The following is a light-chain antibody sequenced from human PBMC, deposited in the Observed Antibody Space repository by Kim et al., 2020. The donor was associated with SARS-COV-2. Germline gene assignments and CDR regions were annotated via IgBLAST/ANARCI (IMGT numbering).Light chain of an antibody. Sequence: RSWFAWYQQKPGEPPKLLIYRASILQRGVPSRFSGSGSGTEFTLSISSLQPDDFATYYCQQYDDYPMYTFGQGTKLEIK. J-gene: IGKJ2*01. CDR1: RSW. CDR2: RAS. CDR3: QQYDDYPMYT. V-gene: IGKV1-5*03.